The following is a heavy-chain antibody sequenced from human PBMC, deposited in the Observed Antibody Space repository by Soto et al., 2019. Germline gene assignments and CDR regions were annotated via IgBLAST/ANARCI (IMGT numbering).Heavy chain of an antibody. CDR1: GYTFTSYD. CDR3: ASYYYDSSGYYSLDAFDI. V-gene: IGHV1-8*01. D-gene: IGHD3-22*01. Sequence: GASVKVSCKASGYTFTSYDINWVRQATGQGLEWMGWMNPNSGNTGYAQKFQGRVTMTRNTSISTAYMELSSLRSEDTAVYYCASYYYDSSGYYSLDAFDIWGQGTMVTVSS. CDR2: MNPNSGNT. J-gene: IGHJ3*02.